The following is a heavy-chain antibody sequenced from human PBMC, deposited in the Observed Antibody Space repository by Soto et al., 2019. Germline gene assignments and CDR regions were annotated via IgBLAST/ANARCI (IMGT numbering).Heavy chain of an antibody. CDR1: GFTFSSYA. J-gene: IGHJ6*02. V-gene: IGHV3-23*01. Sequence: GGSLRLSCAASGFTFSSYAMSWVRQAPGKGLEWVSAISGSGGSTYYADSVKGRFTISRDNSKNTLYLQMNSLRAEDTAVYYCAKGYCCGGSCYSEYYYGMDVWGQGTTVTVSS. D-gene: IGHD2-15*01. CDR2: ISGSGGST. CDR3: AKGYCCGGSCYSEYYYGMDV.